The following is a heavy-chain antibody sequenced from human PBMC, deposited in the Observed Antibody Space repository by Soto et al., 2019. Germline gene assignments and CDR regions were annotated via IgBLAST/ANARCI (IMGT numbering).Heavy chain of an antibody. D-gene: IGHD3-10*01. CDR3: ARLIWFGSNWFDP. Sequence: ASVKVACKASGYTLTSYGSSWVRQAPGQGLEWMGWISAYNGNTNYAQKLQGRVTMTTDTSTSTAYMELRSLRSDDTAVYYCARLIWFGSNWFDPWGQGTLVTV. V-gene: IGHV1-18*01. CDR2: ISAYNGNT. J-gene: IGHJ5*02. CDR1: GYTLTSYG.